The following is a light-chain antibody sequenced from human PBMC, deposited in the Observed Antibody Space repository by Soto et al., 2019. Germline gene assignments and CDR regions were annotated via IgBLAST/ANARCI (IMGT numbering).Light chain of an antibody. J-gene: IGLJ3*02. V-gene: IGLV1-51*01. CDR3: GTWDSSLSVWV. CDR1: SSNIGNNY. Sequence: QSVLTQPPSLSAAPGQKVTISCSGSSSNIGNNYVSWYQQLPGTAPKLLIYDNNKRPSGITDRFAGSKSGTSATLGITGLQTGDEADYYCGTWDSSLSVWVFGGGTKLTVL. CDR2: DNN.